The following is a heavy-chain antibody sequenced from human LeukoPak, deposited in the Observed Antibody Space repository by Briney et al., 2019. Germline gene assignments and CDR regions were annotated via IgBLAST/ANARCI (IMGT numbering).Heavy chain of an antibody. CDR1: GGSISSGDYY. Sequence: PSQTLSLTCTVSGGSISSGDYYWSWIRQPPGKGLEWIGYIYYSGSTYYNPSLKSRVTISVDTSKNQFSLKLSSVTAADTAVYYCARARGSSSAQNWFDPWGQGTLVTVSS. J-gene: IGHJ5*02. V-gene: IGHV4-30-4*01. D-gene: IGHD6-13*01. CDR3: ARARGSSSAQNWFDP. CDR2: IYYSGST.